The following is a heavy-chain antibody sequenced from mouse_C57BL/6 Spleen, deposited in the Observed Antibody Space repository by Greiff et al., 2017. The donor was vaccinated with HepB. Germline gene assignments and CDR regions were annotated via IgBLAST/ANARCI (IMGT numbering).Heavy chain of an antibody. CDR2: IYPGDGDT. Sequence: VQLQQSGPELVKPGASVKISCKASGYAFSSSWMNWVKQRPGKGLEWIGRIYPGDGDTNYNGKFKGKATLTADKSSSTAYMQLSSLTSEDSAVYFCARWGSSGGAMDYWGQRTSVTVSS. CDR3: ARWGSSGGAMDY. D-gene: IGHD3-2*02. J-gene: IGHJ4*01. V-gene: IGHV1-82*01. CDR1: GYAFSSSW.